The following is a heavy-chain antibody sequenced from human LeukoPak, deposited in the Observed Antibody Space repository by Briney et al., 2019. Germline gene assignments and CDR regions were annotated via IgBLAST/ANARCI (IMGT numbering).Heavy chain of an antibody. V-gene: IGHV4-59*01. Sequence: SETLSLTCTVSGASISTYYWSWIRQPPGKGLEWIGHIYYSGSTNYNPSLKSRVTISVDTSKNQFSLKLSSVTAADTAVYYCARPGVATITDAFDIWGQGTMVTVSS. CDR1: GASISTYY. J-gene: IGHJ3*02. D-gene: IGHD5-24*01. CDR3: ARPGVATITDAFDI. CDR2: IYYSGST.